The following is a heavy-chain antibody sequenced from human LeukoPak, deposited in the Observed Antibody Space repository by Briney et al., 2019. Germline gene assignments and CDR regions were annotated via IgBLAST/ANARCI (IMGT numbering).Heavy chain of an antibody. Sequence: SETLSLTCTVSAGSIGTYYCSWIRQPPGEGLEWIGYIFYSVSPTYNRSLKSRVTISVDTSKNQFSLKLSSVTAADTAVYYGARAGYSSGWYSPWWFDPWDQGTLVTVSS. D-gene: IGHD6-19*01. V-gene: IGHV4-59*01. J-gene: IGHJ5*02. CDR2: IFYSVSP. CDR3: ARAGYSSGWYSPWWFDP. CDR1: AGSIGTYY.